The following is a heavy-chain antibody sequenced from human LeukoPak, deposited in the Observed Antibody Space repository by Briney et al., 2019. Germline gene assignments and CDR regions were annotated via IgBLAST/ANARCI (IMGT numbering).Heavy chain of an antibody. D-gene: IGHD6-6*01. J-gene: IGHJ3*02. Sequence: SETLSLTCTVSGGSISSYYWSWIRQPPGKGLEWIGYIYYSGSTNYNPSLKSRVTISVDTSKNQFSLKLSSVTAADTAVYYCARYSSSSRVAGDAFDIWGQGTMVTVFS. CDR2: IYYSGST. V-gene: IGHV4-59*01. CDR3: ARYSSSSRVAGDAFDI. CDR1: GGSISSYY.